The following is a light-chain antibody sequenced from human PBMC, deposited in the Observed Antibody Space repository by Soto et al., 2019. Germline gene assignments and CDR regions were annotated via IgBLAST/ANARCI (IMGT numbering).Light chain of an antibody. V-gene: IGKV3-11*01. CDR2: DAS. Sequence: EILLTQSPATLSLSPGERATLSCRASQSVSSYLAWYQQKPGQAPRLLIYDASNRATGIPARLSGSGSGTDFTLTISSLEPEDSAVYYCQQRSNWLTFGGGTKVDIK. J-gene: IGKJ4*01. CDR3: QQRSNWLT. CDR1: QSVSSY.